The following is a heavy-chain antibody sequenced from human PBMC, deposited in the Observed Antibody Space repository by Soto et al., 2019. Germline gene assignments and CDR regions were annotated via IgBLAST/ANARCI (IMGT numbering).Heavy chain of an antibody. V-gene: IGHV4-30-2*01. CDR2: IYPSGTL. CDR3: ASYGAYANYYFDY. Sequence: STCGSSWSWIRQPPGKGLEWIGCIYPSGTLFYNPSLNSRVTISADTSNNQFSLRLTSVTAADTAVYYCASYGAYANYYFDYWGRGSLVTVSS. CDR1: STCGSS. J-gene: IGHJ4*02. D-gene: IGHD5-12*01.